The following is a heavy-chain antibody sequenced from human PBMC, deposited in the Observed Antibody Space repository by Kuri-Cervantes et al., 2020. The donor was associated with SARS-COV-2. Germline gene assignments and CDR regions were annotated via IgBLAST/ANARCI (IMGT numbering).Heavy chain of an antibody. V-gene: IGHV3-11*04. CDR1: GFTFSDYY. Sequence: GGSLRLSCAASGFTFSDYYMSWIRQAPGKGLEWVSYISSSGSTIYYADSVKGRFTISRDNAKNSLYLQMNSLRAEDAAVYYCARWEGATPRDAFDIWGQGTMVTVSS. CDR2: ISSSGSTI. D-gene: IGHD1-26*01. J-gene: IGHJ3*02. CDR3: ARWEGATPRDAFDI.